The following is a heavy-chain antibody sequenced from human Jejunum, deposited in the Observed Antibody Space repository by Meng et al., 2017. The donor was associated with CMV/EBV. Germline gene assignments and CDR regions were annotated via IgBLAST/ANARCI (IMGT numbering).Heavy chain of an antibody. CDR2: ISPTGDTI. V-gene: IGHV3-11*01. CDR1: RFIFSDYY. J-gene: IGHJ5*02. Sequence: VSRFIFSDYYMSWLRQAPGKGLEWLSYISPTGDTIFYTDSVKGRFTISRDNARNSLYLHMNSLTPEDTAVYYCARDLSKIRSNWFDPWGQGTLVTVSS. CDR3: ARDLSKIRSNWFDP.